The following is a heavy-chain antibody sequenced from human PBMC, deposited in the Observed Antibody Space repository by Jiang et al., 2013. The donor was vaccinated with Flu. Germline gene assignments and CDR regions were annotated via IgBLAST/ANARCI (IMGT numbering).Heavy chain of an antibody. Sequence: QLLESGGGVVQPGGSLRLSCAASGFTFSYYAMYWVRQAPGKGLEWVASIRFDGSDKYYAESVKGRFTISRDNSRSTLYLHMNSLRAEDTSVYYCATLRGSSYDTYLADYWGQGILVTVSS. CDR3: ATLRGSSYDTYLADY. CDR1: GFTFSYYA. J-gene: IGHJ4*02. CDR2: IRFDGSDK. V-gene: IGHV3-30*02. D-gene: IGHD3-9*01.